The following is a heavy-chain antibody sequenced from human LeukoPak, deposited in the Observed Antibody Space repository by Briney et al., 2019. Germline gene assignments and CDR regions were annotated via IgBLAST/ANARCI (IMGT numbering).Heavy chain of an antibody. J-gene: IGHJ4*02. V-gene: IGHV3-11*01. CDR2: IGTRSNPI. D-gene: IGHD1-26*01. CDR1: GFSFSDFY. Sequence: GGSLRLSCAASGFSFSDFYMSWIRQAPGMGLEWISYIGTRSNPIYYTDSVKGRFTISRDDAKNSLYLQMNSLRDEDTAVYFCAREARGSGRDFDYWGQGILVTVSS. CDR3: AREARGSGRDFDY.